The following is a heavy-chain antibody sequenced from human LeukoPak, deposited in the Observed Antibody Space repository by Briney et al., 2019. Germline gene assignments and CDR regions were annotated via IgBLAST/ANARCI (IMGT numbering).Heavy chain of an antibody. J-gene: IGHJ4*02. V-gene: IGHV4-4*02. CDR2: IYHSGST. Sequence: KSSETLSLTCAVSGGSISSSNWWSWVRQPPGKGLEWIGEIYHSGSTNYNPSLKSRVTISVDTSKNQFSLKLSSVTAADTAVYYCAREGGASSSFDYWGQGTLVTVSS. CDR3: AREGGASSSFDY. D-gene: IGHD6-13*01. CDR1: GGSISSSNW.